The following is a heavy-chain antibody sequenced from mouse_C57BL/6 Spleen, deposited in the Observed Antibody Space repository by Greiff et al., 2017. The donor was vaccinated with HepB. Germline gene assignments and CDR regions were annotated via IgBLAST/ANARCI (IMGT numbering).Heavy chain of an antibody. CDR1: GFTFSSYA. CDR3: ARDVYDYDGGYYAMDY. D-gene: IGHD2-4*01. CDR2: ISDGGSYT. J-gene: IGHJ4*01. V-gene: IGHV5-4*01. Sequence: EVKVVESGGGLVKPGGSLKLSCAASGFTFSSYAMSWVRQTPEKRLEWVATISDGGSYTYYPDNVKGRFTISRDNAKNNLYLQMSHLKSEDTAMYYCARDVYDYDGGYYAMDYWGQGTSVTVSS.